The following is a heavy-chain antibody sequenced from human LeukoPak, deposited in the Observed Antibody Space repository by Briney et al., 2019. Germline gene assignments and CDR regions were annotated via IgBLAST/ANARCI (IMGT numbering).Heavy chain of an antibody. J-gene: IGHJ4*02. V-gene: IGHV3-21*01. CDR2: ITASSTAI. CDR3: ARSRRAVAGPFDY. CDR1: GFTFNTYT. Sequence: GGSLRLSCAASGFTFNTYTMNWVRQAPGKGLEWVSSITASSTAIYSADSVKGRFTISRDNAKNFLYLQMNSLRAEDTAVYYCARSRRAVAGPFDYWGQGTLVTVSS. D-gene: IGHD6-19*01.